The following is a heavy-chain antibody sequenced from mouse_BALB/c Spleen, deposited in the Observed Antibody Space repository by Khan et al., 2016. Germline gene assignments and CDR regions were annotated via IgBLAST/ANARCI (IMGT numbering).Heavy chain of an antibody. J-gene: IGHJ4*01. V-gene: IGHV5-6-3*01. CDR2: INSYGDST. CDR3: ERGASALDN. CDR1: AFTFSSYG. Sequence: EVELVESGGGLVQPGGSLKLSCAASAFTFSSYGMSWFRPTPDKRLELVATINSYGDSTYYPDSVKGRFTISRDNAKNTLYLQMSSLGSEETARKCCERGASALDNWGQGTSVTVSS.